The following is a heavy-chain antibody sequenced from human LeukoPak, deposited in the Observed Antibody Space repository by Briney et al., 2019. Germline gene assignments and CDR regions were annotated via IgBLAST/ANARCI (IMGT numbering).Heavy chain of an antibody. CDR1: GYTFTSYG. Sequence: ASVKVSCKASGYTFTSYGISWVRQAPGQGLEWKGWISAYNGNTNYAQKLQGRVTMTTDTSTSTAYMELRSLRSDDTAVYYCARRTYYYDSSGYYPFDYWGQGTLVTVSS. D-gene: IGHD3-22*01. V-gene: IGHV1-18*01. CDR3: ARRTYYYDSSGYYPFDY. CDR2: ISAYNGNT. J-gene: IGHJ4*02.